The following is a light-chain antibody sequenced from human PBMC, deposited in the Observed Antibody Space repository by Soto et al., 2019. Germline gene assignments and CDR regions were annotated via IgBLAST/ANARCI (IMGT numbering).Light chain of an antibody. V-gene: IGLV1-40*01. CDR2: ANI. CDR3: QSYDRSLSGSV. Sequence: QSVLTQPPSVSGASGQRVTISCTGSSSNIGAGYDVHWYQQLPGTAPKLLIYANINRPSGVPDRFSGSKSGTSASLAITGLQAEDEADYYCQSYDRSLSGSVFGGGTKLTVL. CDR1: SSNIGAGYD. J-gene: IGLJ2*01.